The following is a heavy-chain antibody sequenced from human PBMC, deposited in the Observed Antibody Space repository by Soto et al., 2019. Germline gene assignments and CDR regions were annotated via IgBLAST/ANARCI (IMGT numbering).Heavy chain of an antibody. CDR3: ARDGYYYDSSGYYLNWYFDL. J-gene: IGHJ2*01. V-gene: IGHV4-31*03. D-gene: IGHD3-22*01. CDR2: IYYSGST. Sequence: QVQLQESGPGLVKPSQTLSLTCTVSGGSISSGGYYWSWIRQHPGKGLEWIGYIYYSGSTYYNPSLKSRFTISVDTSKNQFSLKLSSVTAADTAVYYCARDGYYYDSSGYYLNWYFDLWGRGTLVTVSS. CDR1: GGSISSGGYY.